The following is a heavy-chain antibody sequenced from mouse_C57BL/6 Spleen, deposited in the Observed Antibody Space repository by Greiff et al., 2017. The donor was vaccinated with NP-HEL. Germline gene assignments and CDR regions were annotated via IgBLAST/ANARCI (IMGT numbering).Heavy chain of an antibody. J-gene: IGHJ3*01. CDR1: GFTFNTYA. Sequence: EVKLVESGGGLVQPKGSLKLSCAASGFTFNTYAMHWVRQAPGQGLEWVGRIRSKSSNYATYSDDSVKDRFTISRDASQSMLYLQMNNLKTEDTAMYYGVRDLGSSGYRFAYWGQGTLVTVSA. D-gene: IGHD3-2*02. CDR3: VRDLGSSGYRFAY. V-gene: IGHV10-3*01. CDR2: IRSKSSNYAT.